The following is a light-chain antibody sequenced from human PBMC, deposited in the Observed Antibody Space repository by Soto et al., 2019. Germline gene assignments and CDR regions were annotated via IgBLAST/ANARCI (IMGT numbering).Light chain of an antibody. Sequence: DIQMTQSPSTLSASVRDRVTITCRASQSISSSLAWYQQKPGKAPKLLIYKASSLESGVPSRFSGSGSGTECTLTISSLQPDDFATYYCQQYNSYSPYTFGQGTKLDIK. CDR3: QQYNSYSPYT. CDR2: KAS. J-gene: IGKJ2*01. CDR1: QSISSS. V-gene: IGKV1-5*03.